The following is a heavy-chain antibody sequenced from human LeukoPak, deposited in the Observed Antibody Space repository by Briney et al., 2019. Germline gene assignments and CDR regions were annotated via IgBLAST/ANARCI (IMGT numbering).Heavy chain of an antibody. Sequence: GGSLRLSCAASGFTFSSYGMHWVRQAPGKGLEWVAVISYDGSNKYYADSVKGRFTISRDNSKNTLYLQMNSLRAEDTAVYYCARVHQWGDFDYWGQGTLVTVSS. V-gene: IGHV3-30*03. J-gene: IGHJ4*02. CDR1: GFTFSSYG. D-gene: IGHD1-26*01. CDR2: ISYDGSNK. CDR3: ARVHQWGDFDY.